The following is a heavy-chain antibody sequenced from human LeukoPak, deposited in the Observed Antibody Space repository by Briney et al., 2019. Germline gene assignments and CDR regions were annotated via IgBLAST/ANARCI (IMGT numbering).Heavy chain of an antibody. V-gene: IGHV1-69*13. CDR3: AREGDYVWGSYRAVWFDP. D-gene: IGHD3-16*02. Sequence: EASVKVSCKASGGTFSSYAISWVRQAPGHGLEWMGGIIPIFGTANYAQKFQGRVTITADESTSTAYMELSSLRSEDTAVYYCAREGDYVWGSYRAVWFDPWGQGTLVTVSS. J-gene: IGHJ5*02. CDR2: IIPIFGTA. CDR1: GGTFSSYA.